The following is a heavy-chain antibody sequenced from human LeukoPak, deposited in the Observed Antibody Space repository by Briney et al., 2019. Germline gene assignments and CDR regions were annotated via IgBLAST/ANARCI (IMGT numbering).Heavy chain of an antibody. CDR3: ARGFQLWFYY. J-gene: IGHJ4*02. Sequence: PGGSLRLSCAASGFTVSSNYMSWVRQAPGKGLEWVSYISSSGSTIYYADSVKGRFTISRDNAKNSLYLQMNSLRAEDTAVYYCARGFQLWFYYWGQGTLVTVSS. CDR1: GFTVSSNY. D-gene: IGHD5-18*01. CDR2: ISSSGSTI. V-gene: IGHV3-11*01.